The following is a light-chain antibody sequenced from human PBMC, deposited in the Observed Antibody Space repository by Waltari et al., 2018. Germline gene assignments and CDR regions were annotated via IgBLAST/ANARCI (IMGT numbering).Light chain of an antibody. CDR1: QSINKW. CDR3: QHYSTYSKA. J-gene: IGKJ2*01. Sequence: DVRITQSPSPLSASVGDRVTTTCRARQSINKWVACYQQKPGKAPKLLVYKASSLESGVPSRFSGSGSGTDFTLTISSLQTDDFATYYCQHYSTYSKAFGHGTKLE. V-gene: IGKV1-5*03. CDR2: KAS.